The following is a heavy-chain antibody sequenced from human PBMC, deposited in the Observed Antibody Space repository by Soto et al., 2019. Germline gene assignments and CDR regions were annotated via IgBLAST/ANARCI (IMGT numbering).Heavy chain of an antibody. CDR2: ISSSSRTI. D-gene: IGHD3-22*01. CDR3: ASGYYYDSSGYPIPIPAGVFDY. Sequence: GESLKISCAASGFTFSSYSMNWVRQAPGKGLEWVSYISSSSRTIYYADSVKGRFTISRDNAKNSLYLQMNSLRDEDTAVYYCASGYYYDSSGYPIPIPAGVFDYWGQGTLVTVSS. V-gene: IGHV3-48*02. J-gene: IGHJ4*02. CDR1: GFTFSSYS.